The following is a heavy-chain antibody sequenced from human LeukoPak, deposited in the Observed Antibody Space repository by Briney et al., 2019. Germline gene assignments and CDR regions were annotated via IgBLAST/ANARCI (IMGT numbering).Heavy chain of an antibody. D-gene: IGHD6-19*01. V-gene: IGHV3-33*01. Sequence: GGSLRLSCAASGFTFSSYGMHWVRQAPGKGLEWVAVIWYDGSNKYYADSVKGRFTISRDNSKNTLYLQMNSLRAEDTAVYYCARQRWDSSGWYPDAFDIWGQGTMVTVSS. CDR2: IWYDGSNK. CDR1: GFTFSSYG. CDR3: ARQRWDSSGWYPDAFDI. J-gene: IGHJ3*02.